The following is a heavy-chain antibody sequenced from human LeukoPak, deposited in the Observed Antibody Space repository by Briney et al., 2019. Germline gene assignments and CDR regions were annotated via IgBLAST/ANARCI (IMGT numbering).Heavy chain of an antibody. Sequence: GGSLRLSCAASGFTFSSYWMSWVRQAPGKGLECVANIKQDGSEKYYVDSVKGRFTISRDNAKNSLYLQMNSLRAEDTAVYYCASEDRRHYDSSGYYRYFDYWGQGTLVTVSS. CDR2: IKQDGSEK. CDR3: ASEDRRHYDSSGYYRYFDY. V-gene: IGHV3-7*01. J-gene: IGHJ4*02. D-gene: IGHD3-22*01. CDR1: GFTFSSYW.